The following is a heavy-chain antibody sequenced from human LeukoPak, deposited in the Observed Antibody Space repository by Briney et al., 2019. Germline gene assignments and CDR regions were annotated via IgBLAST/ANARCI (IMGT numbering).Heavy chain of an antibody. CDR1: GFTDSSNY. Sequence: GGSLRLSCAASGFTDSSNYMRWVRQAPAKGLAGVSVIYSGGSTYYADSVKGRFTISRHNSKNTLYLQMNSLRAEDTAVYYCARLYSSGTYYFDYWGQGTLVTVSS. CDR3: ARLYSSGTYYFDY. CDR2: IYSGGST. V-gene: IGHV3-53*04. D-gene: IGHD6-19*01. J-gene: IGHJ4*02.